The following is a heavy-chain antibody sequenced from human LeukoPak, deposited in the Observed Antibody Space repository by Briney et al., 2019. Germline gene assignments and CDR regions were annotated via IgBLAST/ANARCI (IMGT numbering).Heavy chain of an antibody. CDR1: GFTFSSYA. D-gene: IGHD3-22*01. Sequence: PGGSLRLSCAASGFTFSSYAMSWVRQAPGKGLEWVSGISGGGGSTYYADSVKGRFTISRDNSKNTLYLQMNSLRADDTAEYYCAKRAGAAAYYYFDLWGRGTLVTVSS. J-gene: IGHJ2*01. V-gene: IGHV3-23*01. CDR2: ISGGGGST. CDR3: AKRAGAAAYYYFDL.